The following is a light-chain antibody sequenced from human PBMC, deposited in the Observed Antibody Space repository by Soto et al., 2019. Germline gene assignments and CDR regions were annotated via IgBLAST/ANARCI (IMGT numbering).Light chain of an antibody. CDR3: SSYTSSSSNG. V-gene: IGLV2-14*01. Sequence: QSALTQPASVSGSPGQSITISCTGTSSDVGGYSYVSWYQQCPGKAPKLMIFDDSYRPSGVSNRFSGSKSGKTASLTISGFQAEDEADYYYSSYTSSSSNGFGTGTKVTVL. J-gene: IGLJ1*01. CDR2: DDS. CDR1: SSDVGGYSY.